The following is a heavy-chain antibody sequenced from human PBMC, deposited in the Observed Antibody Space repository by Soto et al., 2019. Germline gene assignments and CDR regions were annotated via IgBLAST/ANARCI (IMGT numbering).Heavy chain of an antibody. CDR1: GFTFRNAW. D-gene: IGHD6-6*01. V-gene: IGHV3-15*01. CDR3: TTDRVAVRQYYYYGVDV. Sequence: GGSLRLSCAASGFTFRNAWTTWVRQAPGKGLEWIGRIKSKTDGGTTDYAAPVKGRFTISRDDSRDTLWLEMNSLKTEDTAVYYCTTDRVAVRQYYYYGVDVWGQGTTVTVSS. J-gene: IGHJ6*02. CDR2: IKSKTDGGTT.